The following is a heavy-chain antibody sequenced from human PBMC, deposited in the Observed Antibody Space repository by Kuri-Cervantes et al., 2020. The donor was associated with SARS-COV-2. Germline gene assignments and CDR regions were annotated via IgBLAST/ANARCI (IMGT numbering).Heavy chain of an antibody. CDR1: GFTFSSYG. CDR2: ISYDGSNK. Sequence: GESLKISCVASGFTFSSYGMHWVRQAPGKGLEWVAVISYDGSNKYYADSVRGRFTISRDNSKNTLYLQMNSLRAEDTAVYYCAKDSKYYDFWSGYLSEPQPYYYYYMDVWGKGTTVTVSS. J-gene: IGHJ6*03. V-gene: IGHV3-30*18. D-gene: IGHD3-3*01. CDR3: AKDSKYYDFWSGYLSEPQPYYYYYMDV.